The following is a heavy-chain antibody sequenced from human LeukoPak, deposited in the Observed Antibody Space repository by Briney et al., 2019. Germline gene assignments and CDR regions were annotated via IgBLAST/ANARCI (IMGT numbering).Heavy chain of an antibody. CDR3: AKGRGPGLWFGELIP. D-gene: IGHD3-10*01. V-gene: IGHV3-9*01. Sequence: PGRSLRLSCAASGFTFDDYAMHWVRQAPGKGLEWVSGISWNSGGIGYADSVKGRFTISRDNAKNSLYLQINSLRAEDTALYYCAKGRGPGLWFGELIPWGQGTLVTVSS. J-gene: IGHJ1*01. CDR2: ISWNSGGI. CDR1: GFTFDDYA.